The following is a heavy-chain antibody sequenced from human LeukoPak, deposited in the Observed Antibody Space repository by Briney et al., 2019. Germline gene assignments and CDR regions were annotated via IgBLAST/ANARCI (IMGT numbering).Heavy chain of an antibody. J-gene: IGHJ4*02. Sequence: PGGSLRLSCAASGFTFSSYAMSWVRQAPGKGLEWVSAINGSGGSTYYADSVRGRFTISRDNSKNTLYLQMNSLRAEDTAVYYCAKDLRTYYDILTGYPEGYFDYWGQGTLVTVSS. CDR2: INGSGGST. CDR3: AKDLRTYYDILTGYPEGYFDY. CDR1: GFTFSSYA. V-gene: IGHV3-23*01. D-gene: IGHD3-9*01.